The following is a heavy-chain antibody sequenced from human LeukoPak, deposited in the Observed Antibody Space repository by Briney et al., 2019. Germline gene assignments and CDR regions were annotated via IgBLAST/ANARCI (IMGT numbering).Heavy chain of an antibody. V-gene: IGHV4-38-2*02. Sequence: SETLSLTCTVSGYSISSGYYWGWIRQPPGKGLEWIGSIYHSGSTYYNPSLKSRVTISVDTSKNQFSLRLSSVTAADTAVYYCARQRRYNWNYVTSGVAFGIWGQGTMVTVSS. J-gene: IGHJ3*02. CDR1: GYSISSGYY. D-gene: IGHD1-7*01. CDR2: IYHSGST. CDR3: ARQRRYNWNYVTSGVAFGI.